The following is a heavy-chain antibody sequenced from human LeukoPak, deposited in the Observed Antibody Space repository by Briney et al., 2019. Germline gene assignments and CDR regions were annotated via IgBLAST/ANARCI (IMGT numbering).Heavy chain of an antibody. CDR1: GFTFTSYG. CDR3: AKVGFSEMEWLLYSDH. D-gene: IGHD3-3*01. CDR2: ITYDGYYK. Sequence: GTSLRLSCAASGFTFTSYGMHWVRQSPGKGLEWVALITYDGYYKYYSDSVKGRFTISSDNSKNTLYLQMNSLRAEDTAVYYCAKVGFSEMEWLLYSDHWGQGTLVTVSS. J-gene: IGHJ4*02. V-gene: IGHV3-30*18.